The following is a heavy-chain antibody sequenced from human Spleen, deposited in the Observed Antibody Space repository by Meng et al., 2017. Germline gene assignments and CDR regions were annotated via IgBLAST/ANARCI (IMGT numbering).Heavy chain of an antibody. CDR2: TKYRSKWYN. CDR1: GDSVSRNSAA. D-gene: IGHD3-16*01. V-gene: IGHV6-1*01. CDR3: ARQEGAFDY. J-gene: IGHJ4*02. Sequence: QIQLQQSGPGLVNPSQTLPLTCAISGDSVSRNSAAWNWLRQSPSRGLEWLGRTKYRSKWYNDYAVSVKSRITINPDTSKNQFSLQLNSVTPEDTAVYYCARQEGAFDYWGQGTLVTVSS.